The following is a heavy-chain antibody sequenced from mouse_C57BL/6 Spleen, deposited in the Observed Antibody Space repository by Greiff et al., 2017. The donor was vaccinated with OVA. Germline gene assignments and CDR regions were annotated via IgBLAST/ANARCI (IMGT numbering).Heavy chain of an antibody. CDR2: ISYDGSN. V-gene: IGHV3-6*01. Sequence: EVQLQESGPGLVKPSQSLSLTCSVTGYSITSGYYWNWIRQFPGNKLEWMGYISYDGSNNYNPSLKNRISITRDTSKNQFFLKLNSVTTEDTATYYCARGRDYYGSSPWFAYWGQGTLVTVSA. CDR3: ARGRDYYGSSPWFAY. D-gene: IGHD1-1*01. CDR1: GYSITSGYY. J-gene: IGHJ3*01.